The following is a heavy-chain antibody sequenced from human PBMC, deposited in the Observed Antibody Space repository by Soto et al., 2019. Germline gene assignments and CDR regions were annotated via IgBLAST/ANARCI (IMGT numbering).Heavy chain of an antibody. CDR1: GYTFTSYG. V-gene: IGHV1-18*01. CDR2: ISAYNGNT. Sequence: QVQLVQSGAEVKKPGASVKVSCKASGYTFTSYGISWVRQAPGQGLEWMGWISAYNGNTNYAPKYQGRVTMTTDTPPSTAYMELRRLRSDDTAVYYCARDWGGRSELLTSRWFDPWGQGTLVTVSS. J-gene: IGHJ5*02. CDR3: ARDWGGRSELLTSRWFDP. D-gene: IGHD2-15*01.